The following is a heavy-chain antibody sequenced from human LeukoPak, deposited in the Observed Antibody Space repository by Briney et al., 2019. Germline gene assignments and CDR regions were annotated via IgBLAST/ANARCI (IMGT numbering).Heavy chain of an antibody. J-gene: IGHJ4*02. CDR1: GFTFSSYA. D-gene: IGHD3-22*01. CDR3: VKLLVEMRLLLPYFDY. V-gene: IGHV3-64D*06. CDR2: ISTNGGST. Sequence: GGSLRLSCSASGFTFSSYAMHWVRQAPGKGLEFVSAISTNGGSTYYADSVKGRFTISRDNSENMLYLHMSSLRPEDTAVYYCVKLLVEMRLLLPYFDYWGQGTLVTVSS.